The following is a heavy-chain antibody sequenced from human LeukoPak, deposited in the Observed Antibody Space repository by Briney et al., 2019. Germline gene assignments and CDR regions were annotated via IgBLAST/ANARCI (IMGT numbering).Heavy chain of an antibody. Sequence: ASVKVSCKASGYTFTSYGISWVRQAPGQGLEWMGWISAYNGNTNYAQKLQGRVIMTTDTSTSTAYMELRSLRSDDTAVYYCARAKERAIWGSYRPNWFDPWGQGTLVTVSS. D-gene: IGHD3-16*02. CDR3: ARAKERAIWGSYRPNWFDP. J-gene: IGHJ5*02. V-gene: IGHV1-18*01. CDR1: GYTFTSYG. CDR2: ISAYNGNT.